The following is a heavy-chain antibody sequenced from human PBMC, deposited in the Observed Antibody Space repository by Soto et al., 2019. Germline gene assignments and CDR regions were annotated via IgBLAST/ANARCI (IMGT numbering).Heavy chain of an antibody. CDR3: ARDFSSSSYNYFDY. Sequence: VQLVESGGGVVQPGRSLRLSCAASGFTFSSYSMNWVRQAPGKGLEWVSSISSSSSYIYYADSVKGRFTISRDNAKNSLYLQMNSLRAEDTAVYYCARDFSSSSYNYFDYWGQGTLVTVSS. D-gene: IGHD6-6*01. J-gene: IGHJ4*02. CDR1: GFTFSSYS. CDR2: ISSSSSYI. V-gene: IGHV3-21*01.